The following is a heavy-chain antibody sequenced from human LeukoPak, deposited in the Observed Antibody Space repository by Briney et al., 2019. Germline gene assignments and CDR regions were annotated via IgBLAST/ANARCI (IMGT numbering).Heavy chain of an antibody. CDR3: ARGVVVVPAAGFDH. J-gene: IGHJ4*02. CDR1: GGSVSSGSYY. CDR2: IYYSGST. D-gene: IGHD2-2*01. V-gene: IGHV4-61*01. Sequence: SETLSLTCTVSGGSVSSGSYYWSWLRQPPGKGLEWIRYIYYSGSTNYNPSLKSRVTISVDTSKNQFYLKLSSVTAADTAVYYCARGVVVVPAAGFDHWGQGTLVRVSS.